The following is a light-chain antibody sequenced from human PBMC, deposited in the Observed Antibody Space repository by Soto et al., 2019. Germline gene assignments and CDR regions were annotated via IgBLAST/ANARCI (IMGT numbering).Light chain of an antibody. CDR1: QNVGGY. CDR2: GAS. Sequence: ESVSTWSPANLLLSPGERATLSCRASQNVGGYLAWYQQKPGQAPRLLISGASNRAAGIPARFSGIGSGTDFTLTISSLEPEDFAVYYCQQRNSWPLTFGGGTKVDIK. CDR3: QQRNSWPLT. J-gene: IGKJ4*01. V-gene: IGKV3-11*01.